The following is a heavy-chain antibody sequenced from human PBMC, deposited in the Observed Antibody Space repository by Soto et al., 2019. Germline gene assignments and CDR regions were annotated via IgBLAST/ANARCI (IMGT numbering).Heavy chain of an antibody. CDR3: AKGLVAVHDSGGYIFAS. D-gene: IGHD3-22*01. CDR2: ISGTGINT. CDR1: GFTFSSYA. J-gene: IGHJ4*02. Sequence: VHLLESGGGLVQPGGSLRLSCAASGFTFSSYAMHWVRQASGKGLQWVSDISGTGINTHYADSVRGRFTISRDNSKNTLYLQMNSLRPEDTAVYYCAKGLVAVHDSGGYIFASWGQGTQVTVSS. V-gene: IGHV3-23*01.